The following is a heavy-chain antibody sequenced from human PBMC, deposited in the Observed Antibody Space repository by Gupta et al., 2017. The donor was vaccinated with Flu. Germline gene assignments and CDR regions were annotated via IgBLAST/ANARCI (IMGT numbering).Heavy chain of an antibody. J-gene: IGHJ4*02. V-gene: IGHV4-39*01. CDR2: IYYSGST. CDR1: GGSISSSSYY. CDR3: ASFISKDSSGYTSPVFDY. Sequence: QLQLQESGPGLVKPSETLSLTCTVSGGSISSSSYYWGWIRQPPGKGLEWIGSIYYSGSTYYNPSRKSRVTISVDTSKNQFSRKLSSVTAAETAVYDCASFISKDSSGYTSPVFDYWGQGTLVTVSS. D-gene: IGHD3-22*01.